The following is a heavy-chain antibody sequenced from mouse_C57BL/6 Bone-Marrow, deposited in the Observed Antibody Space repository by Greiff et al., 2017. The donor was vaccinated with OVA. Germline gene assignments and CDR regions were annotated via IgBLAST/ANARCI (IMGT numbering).Heavy chain of an antibody. CDR3: ADYGSSYHYAMDY. Sequence: QVQLKESGPELVKPGASVKISCKASGYAFSSSWMNWVKQRPGKGLEWIGRIYPGDGDTNYNGKFKGKATLTADKSSSTAYMQLSSLTSEDSAVYFCADYGSSYHYAMDYWGQGTSVTVSS. J-gene: IGHJ4*01. D-gene: IGHD1-1*01. CDR1: GYAFSSSW. CDR2: IYPGDGDT. V-gene: IGHV1-82*01.